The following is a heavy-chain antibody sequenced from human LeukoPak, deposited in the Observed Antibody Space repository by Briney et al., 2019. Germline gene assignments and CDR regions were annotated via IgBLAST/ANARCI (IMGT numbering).Heavy chain of an antibody. V-gene: IGHV4-34*01. J-gene: IGHJ4*02. CDR1: GGSFSNYY. CDR3: AREFGETSHSFDY. CDR2: ISHSGST. D-gene: IGHD3-10*01. Sequence: SETLSLTCTVYGGSFSNYYWNWIRQPPGKGLEWVGKISHSGSTNYNPSLKSRVTISLDTYKNQFSLKLSSVTAADTAVYYCAREFGETSHSFDYWGQGTLVTVSS.